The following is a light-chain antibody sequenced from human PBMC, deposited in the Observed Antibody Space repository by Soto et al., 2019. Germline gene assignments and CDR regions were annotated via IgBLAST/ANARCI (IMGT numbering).Light chain of an antibody. Sequence: MVMTQSPANLSLSPGERVTLSWGASQSVNSKVAWYQQKPGQAPRLLIYGASTRATGIPARFSGSVSGTEFTLTISSLQSEDFSVYYCQQYKYWPTITFGQGTRLEIK. CDR2: GAS. V-gene: IGKV3-15*01. J-gene: IGKJ5*01. CDR3: QQYKYWPTIT. CDR1: QSVNSK.